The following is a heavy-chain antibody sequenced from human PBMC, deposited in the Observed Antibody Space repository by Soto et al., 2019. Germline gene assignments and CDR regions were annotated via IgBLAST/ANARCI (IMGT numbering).Heavy chain of an antibody. D-gene: IGHD6-6*01. CDR1: GGSISSGGYF. CDR3: AREGAAPYYDYGMDV. J-gene: IGHJ6*02. CDR2: IYYSGST. V-gene: IGHV4-31*03. Sequence: QVQLQESGPGLVKPSQTLSLTCTVSGGSISSGGYFWSWIRQHPGKGLEWIVFIYYSGSTDYNPAHRSRVTNSVEPSKNQFSLKLSSVTAADTAVYYCAREGAAPYYDYGMDVWGQGTTVTVSS.